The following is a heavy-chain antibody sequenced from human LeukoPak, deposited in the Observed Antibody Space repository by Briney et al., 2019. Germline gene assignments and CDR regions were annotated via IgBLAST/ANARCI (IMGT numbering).Heavy chain of an antibody. CDR1: GFTFDDYA. J-gene: IGHJ4*02. CDR3: TKDFSGSYEN. CDR2: ISRDGGTT. V-gene: IGHV3-43*02. D-gene: IGHD3-10*01. Sequence: GGSLRLSCATSGFTFDDYAFHWIRQVPGKGLEWVSLISRDGGTTSYGDSVKGRFTISRDNSKNSLYMQMNSLKTEDSALYYCTKDFSGSYENWGQGTLVTVSS.